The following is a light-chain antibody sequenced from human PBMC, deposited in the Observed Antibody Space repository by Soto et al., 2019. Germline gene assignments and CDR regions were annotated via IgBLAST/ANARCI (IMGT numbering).Light chain of an antibody. CDR1: QSVSSN. Sequence: EVMMSQSPATLSVTPGERATLSCRASQSVSSNYLAWYQQKPGQAPRFLIYGASIRATGIPDRFSGSGSGTEFTLTISSLQSEDFAVYYCQEYNNWPALTFGGGSKVDI. V-gene: IGKV3D-15*01. CDR2: GAS. CDR3: QEYNNWPALT. J-gene: IGKJ4*01.